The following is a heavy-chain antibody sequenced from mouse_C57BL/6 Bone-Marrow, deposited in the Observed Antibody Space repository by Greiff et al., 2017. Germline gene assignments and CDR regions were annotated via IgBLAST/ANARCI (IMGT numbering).Heavy chain of an antibody. Sequence: VKLMESGPELVKPGASVKLSCKASGYTFTSYDINWVKQRPGQGLEWIGWIYPRDGSTKYNEKFKGKATLTVDTSSSTAYMELHSLTSEDSAVYFCARIYGNYYYAMDYWGQGTSVTVSS. J-gene: IGHJ4*01. D-gene: IGHD2-1*01. V-gene: IGHV1-85*01. CDR3: ARIYGNYYYAMDY. CDR1: GYTFTSYD. CDR2: IYPRDGST.